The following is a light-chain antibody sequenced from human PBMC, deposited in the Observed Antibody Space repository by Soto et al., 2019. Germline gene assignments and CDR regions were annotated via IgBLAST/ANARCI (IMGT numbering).Light chain of an antibody. CDR2: EVN. CDR1: SSDVGGYNY. J-gene: IGLJ1*01. V-gene: IGLV2-8*01. Sequence: QSVLTQPPSASGSPGQSVAISCTGTSSDVGGYNYVSWYQQHPGKAPKLMIYEVNKRPSGVPDRFSGSKSGNTASLTISGLQAEDEADYYCCSYAGSSTFKVFGTGTKVTVL. CDR3: CSYAGSSTFKV.